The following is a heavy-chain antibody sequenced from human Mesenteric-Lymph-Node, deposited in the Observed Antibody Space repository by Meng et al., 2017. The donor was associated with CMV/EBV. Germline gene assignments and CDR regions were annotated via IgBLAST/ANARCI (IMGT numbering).Heavy chain of an antibody. Sequence: GESLKISCAASGFTFTSYAMHWVRQAPGKGLEWVAVISYDGSNKYYADSVKGRFTISRDSSKNTLYLQMNTLRAEDTAVYYCARGEEAYYDILTWGQGTLVTVSS. CDR2: ISYDGSNK. V-gene: IGHV3-30*04. J-gene: IGHJ4*02. CDR1: GFTFTSYA. D-gene: IGHD3-9*01. CDR3: ARGEEAYYDILT.